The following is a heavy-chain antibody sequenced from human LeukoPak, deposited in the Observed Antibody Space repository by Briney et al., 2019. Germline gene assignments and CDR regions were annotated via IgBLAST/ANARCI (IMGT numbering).Heavy chain of an antibody. Sequence: SGGSLRLSCAASGFTFSSYSMNWVRQAPGKGLEWVSAISGSGGSTYYADSVKGRFTISRDNAKNTLYLQMNSLRAEDTAVYFCARERKSSTSMDYWGQGTLVTVSS. D-gene: IGHD2-2*01. CDR3: ARERKSSTSMDY. J-gene: IGHJ4*02. V-gene: IGHV3-21*01. CDR1: GFTFSSYS. CDR2: ISGSGGST.